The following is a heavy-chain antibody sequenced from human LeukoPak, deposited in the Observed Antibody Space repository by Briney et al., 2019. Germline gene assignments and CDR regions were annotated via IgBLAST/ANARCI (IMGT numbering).Heavy chain of an antibody. CDR1: EFNFFSYG. Sequence: RGSLRLSCVASEFNFFSYGMQWVRQAPGKGLVWVSRIFTDGSTTSYADSVKGRFTISRDNAKNTLYLQMNSLRAEDTAVYYCARELPREVTLDYWGQGTLVTVSP. J-gene: IGHJ4*01. CDR2: IFTDGSTT. CDR3: ARELPREVTLDY. D-gene: IGHD2-21*02. V-gene: IGHV3-74*01.